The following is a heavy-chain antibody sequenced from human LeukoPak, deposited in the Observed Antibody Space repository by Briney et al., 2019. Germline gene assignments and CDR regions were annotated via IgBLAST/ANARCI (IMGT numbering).Heavy chain of an antibody. V-gene: IGHV1-18*01. CDR2: ISAYNGNT. Sequence: ASVKVSCKASGYTFTSYGISWVRQAPGQGLEWMGWISAYNGNTNYAQKLQGRVTMTTDTSTSTAYMELRSLRAEDTAVYYCAKDLGPFYDILTGYIGPNDYWGQGTLVTVSS. D-gene: IGHD3-9*01. J-gene: IGHJ4*02. CDR1: GYTFTSYG. CDR3: AKDLGPFYDILTGYIGPNDY.